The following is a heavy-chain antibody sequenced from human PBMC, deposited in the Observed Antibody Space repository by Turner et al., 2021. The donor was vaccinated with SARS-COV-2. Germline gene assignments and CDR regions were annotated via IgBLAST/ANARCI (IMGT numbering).Heavy chain of an antibody. CDR2: MNPDSGNT. Sequence: QVQLVQSGAEVKTPGASVKVSCKASGYTFTSYDINWVRQATGQGLEWMGWMNPDSGNTAYAQKFQGRVTITRNTSISTAYMELSSLRSEDTAVYYCARGGYCSSTSCSPYWYFDLWGRGTLVTVSS. J-gene: IGHJ2*01. D-gene: IGHD2-2*01. CDR3: ARGGYCSSTSCSPYWYFDL. V-gene: IGHV1-8*03. CDR1: GYTFTSYD.